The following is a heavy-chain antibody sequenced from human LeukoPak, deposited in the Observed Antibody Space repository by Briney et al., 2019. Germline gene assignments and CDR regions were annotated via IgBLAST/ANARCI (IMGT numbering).Heavy chain of an antibody. CDR1: GYTFTSYG. V-gene: IGHV1-18*01. J-gene: IGHJ4*02. D-gene: IGHD3-9*01. CDR2: IRGDNGNT. CDR3: ARVDLLTGYYFFDY. Sequence: ASVKVSCKASGYTFTSYGISWVRQAPGQGLEWVGWIRGDNGNTNYAQKLQGRVTMTTDTSTSTAYMELRSLGSDETAVYYCARVDLLTGYYFFDYWDQGTLVTVSS.